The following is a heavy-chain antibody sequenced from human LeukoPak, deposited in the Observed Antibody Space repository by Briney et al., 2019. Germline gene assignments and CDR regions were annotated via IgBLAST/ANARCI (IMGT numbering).Heavy chain of an antibody. Sequence: EPGGSLRLSCAASGFTFSSYAMSWVRQAPGKGLEWVSAISGSGGSTYYADSVKGRFTISRDNSKNTLYLQMNSLRAEDTAVYYCARAKGYCSSTSCYDLSGDYSNWFDPWGQGTLVTVSS. CDR3: ARAKGYCSSTSCYDLSGDYSNWFDP. V-gene: IGHV3-23*01. J-gene: IGHJ5*02. CDR1: GFTFSSYA. D-gene: IGHD2-2*01. CDR2: ISGSGGST.